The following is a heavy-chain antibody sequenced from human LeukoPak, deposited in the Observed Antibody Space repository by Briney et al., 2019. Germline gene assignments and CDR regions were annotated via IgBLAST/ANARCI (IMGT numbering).Heavy chain of an antibody. J-gene: IGHJ4*02. CDR1: GFSLSTYG. CDR3: AKDHGTAVAGFYY. D-gene: IGHD6-19*01. V-gene: IGHV3-23*01. Sequence: GASLRLSCAASGFSLSTYGVSWVRQPPGKGLEWVSGITGTGGSTYYADSVKGRFTVSRDTSKNTLYLQMNSPRAEDTAIYYCAKDHGTAVAGFYYWGQGTLVTVSS. CDR2: ITGTGGST.